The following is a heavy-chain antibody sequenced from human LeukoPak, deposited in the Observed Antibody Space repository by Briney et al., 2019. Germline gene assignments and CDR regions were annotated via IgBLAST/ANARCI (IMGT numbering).Heavy chain of an antibody. V-gene: IGHV3-15*01. J-gene: IGHJ4*02. Sequence: GGSLRLSCAASGFTFSSAWMSWVRQAPGKGLEWVGRIKSKTDGGTTDYAAPVKGRLTISRDDSKNTLYLQMNSLKTEDTAVYYCTTVLRYFDWLSEYFDYWGQGTLVTVSS. CDR2: IKSKTDGGTT. D-gene: IGHD3-9*01. CDR3: TTVLRYFDWLSEYFDY. CDR1: GFTFSSAW.